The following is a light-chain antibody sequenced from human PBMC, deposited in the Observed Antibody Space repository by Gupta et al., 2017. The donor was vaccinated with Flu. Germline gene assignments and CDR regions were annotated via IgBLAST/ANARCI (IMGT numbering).Light chain of an antibody. CDR3: QSYEV. CDR1: SVSIGLNY. V-gene: IGLV6-57*01. CDR2: EDD. Sequence: NFLLTQPHSVSGSPGKTITISCTRSSVSIGLNYVQWYQQRPGTSPKNVIYEDDQRASGVPDRFSGSIDRSSNSASLTISGLMTEDEADYYCQSYEVFGGGTKLTVL. J-gene: IGLJ2*01.